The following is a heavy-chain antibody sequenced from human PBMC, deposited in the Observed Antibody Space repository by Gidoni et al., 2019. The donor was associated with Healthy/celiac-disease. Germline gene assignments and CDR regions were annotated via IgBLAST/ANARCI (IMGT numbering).Heavy chain of an antibody. CDR3: ARGKRITIFGVVPWSSYFDY. CDR1: GYTFTSYA. Sequence: QVQLVQSGAEVKKPGASVKVSCKASGYTFTSYAMHWVRQAPGQRLEWMGWINAGNGNTKYSQKFQGRVTITRDTSASTAYMELSSLRSEDTAVYYCARGKRITIFGVVPWSSYFDYWGQGTLVTVSS. D-gene: IGHD3-3*01. V-gene: IGHV1-3*01. CDR2: INAGNGNT. J-gene: IGHJ4*02.